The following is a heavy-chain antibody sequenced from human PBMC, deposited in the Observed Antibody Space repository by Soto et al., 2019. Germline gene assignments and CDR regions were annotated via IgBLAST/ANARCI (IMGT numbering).Heavy chain of an antibody. CDR1: GYTFTSFA. V-gene: IGHV1-3*01. J-gene: IGHJ4*02. Sequence: ASVKVSCQASGYTFTSFAIHWVRQAPGQRLEWMGWINAGNGNTKYSQKFQGRVTITRDTSANTAYMELRSLRSEDTAVYYCARESLWFGELLSYFDYWGQGTLVTVS. D-gene: IGHD3-10*01. CDR2: INAGNGNT. CDR3: ARESLWFGELLSYFDY.